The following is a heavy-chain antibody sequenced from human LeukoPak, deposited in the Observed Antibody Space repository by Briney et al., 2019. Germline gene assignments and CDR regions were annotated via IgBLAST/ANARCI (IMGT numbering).Heavy chain of an antibody. CDR3: ARDYDYVWGSYRLSHGGFDP. D-gene: IGHD3-16*02. V-gene: IGHV1-2*02. CDR2: INPNSGGT. Sequence: ASVKVSCKASGYTFTGYYMHWVRRAPGQGLEWMGWINPNSGGTNYAQKFQGRVTMTRDTSISTAYMELSRLRSDDTAVYYCARDYDYVWGSYRLSHGGFDPWGQGTLVTVSS. J-gene: IGHJ5*02. CDR1: GYTFTGYY.